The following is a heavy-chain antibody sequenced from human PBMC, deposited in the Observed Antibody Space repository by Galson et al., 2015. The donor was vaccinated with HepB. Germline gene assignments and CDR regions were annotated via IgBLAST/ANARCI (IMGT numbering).Heavy chain of an antibody. Sequence: SLRLSCAASGFIVDGSGMSWVRQAPGKGLEWVSGISASGGKTYYADPVKGRFTMSRDNSQKTVYLQMNSLRVDDSALYFCTRDSGWESAYWGQGTLVTVSS. CDR2: ISASGGKT. D-gene: IGHD3-10*01. J-gene: IGHJ4*02. CDR3: TRDSGWESAY. CDR1: GFIVDGSG. V-gene: IGHV3-23*01.